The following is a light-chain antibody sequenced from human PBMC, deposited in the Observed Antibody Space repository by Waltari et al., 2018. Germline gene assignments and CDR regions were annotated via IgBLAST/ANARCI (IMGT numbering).Light chain of an antibody. CDR1: QSVSRA. CDR2: GAS. CDR3: QHYVRLPAT. V-gene: IGKV3-20*01. J-gene: IGKJ1*01. Sequence: EIVLTQSPGSLSSSPGERVTLPCRASQSVSRALAWYQQKPGQAPRLLIFGASNRATGIPDRFSGSGSGTDFSLTISRLEREDFAVYYCQHYVRLPATFGRGTKVEIK.